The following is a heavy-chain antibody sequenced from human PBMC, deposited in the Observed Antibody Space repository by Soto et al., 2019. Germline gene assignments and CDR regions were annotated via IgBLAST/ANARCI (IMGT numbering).Heavy chain of an antibody. V-gene: IGHV1-69*13. CDR2: IIPTFGRT. Sequence: SVKVSCKASGDTFSSYAISWVLQAPGKGLEWMGKIIPTFGRTNYAQKFQGRLTISADDSTSTAYMELSSLVSEDTAVYYCARDPLSSFAMDVWGQGTTVTVSS. J-gene: IGHJ6*02. D-gene: IGHD3-10*02. CDR3: ARDPLSSFAMDV. CDR1: GDTFSSYA.